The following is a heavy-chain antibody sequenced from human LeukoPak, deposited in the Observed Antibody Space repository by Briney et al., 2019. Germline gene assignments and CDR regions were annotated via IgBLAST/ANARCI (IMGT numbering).Heavy chain of an antibody. V-gene: IGHV1-2*06. Sequence: PEASVKVSCKASGYTFTGYYMHWVRQAPGQGLEWMGRINPNSGGTNYAQKFQGRVSMTRDTSISTAYMELSRLRSDDTAVYYCAREDRQGALHGYWGQGTLVTVSS. CDR3: AREDRQGALHGY. CDR1: GYTFTGYY. CDR2: INPNSGGT. J-gene: IGHJ4*02. D-gene: IGHD1-26*01.